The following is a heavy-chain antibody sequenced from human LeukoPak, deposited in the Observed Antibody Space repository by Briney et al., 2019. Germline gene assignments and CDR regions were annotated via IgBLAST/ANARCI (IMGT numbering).Heavy chain of an antibody. V-gene: IGHV1-69*05. CDR1: GGTFSSYA. CDR3: ASGSWYGGYDAFDI. D-gene: IGHD6-13*01. CDR2: IIPIFGTA. Sequence: AASVKVSCKAFGGTFSSYAISWVRQAPGQGLEWMGGIIPIFGTANYAQKFQGRVTITTDESTSTAYMELSSLRSEDTAVYYCASGSWYGGYDAFDIWGQGTMVTVSS. J-gene: IGHJ3*02.